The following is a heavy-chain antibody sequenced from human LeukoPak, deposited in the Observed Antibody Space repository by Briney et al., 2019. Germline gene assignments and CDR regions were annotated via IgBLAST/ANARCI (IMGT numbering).Heavy chain of an antibody. CDR3: ARAPVDTAMAIADY. D-gene: IGHD5-18*01. V-gene: IGHV4-34*01. CDR1: GGSFSGYY. J-gene: IGHJ4*02. Sequence: ETLSLTCAVYGGSFSGYYWSWIRQPPGKGLEWIGEINHSGSTNYNPSLKSRVTISVDTSKNQFSLKLSSVTAADTAVYYCARAPVDTAMAIADYWGQGTLVTVSS. CDR2: INHSGST.